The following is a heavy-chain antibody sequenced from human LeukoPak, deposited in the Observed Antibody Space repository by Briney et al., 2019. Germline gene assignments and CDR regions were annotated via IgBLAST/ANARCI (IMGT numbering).Heavy chain of an antibody. Sequence: SETLSLTCAVYGGSFSGYYWSWIRQPPGKGLEWIGEINHSGSTNYNPSLKSRVTISVDTSKNQFSLKLSSVTAADTAVYYCARRKSSTRWYYYGMDVWGQGTTVTVPS. D-gene: IGHD2-2*01. CDR3: ARRKSSTRWYYYGMDV. J-gene: IGHJ6*02. CDR1: GGSFSGYY. V-gene: IGHV4-34*01. CDR2: INHSGST.